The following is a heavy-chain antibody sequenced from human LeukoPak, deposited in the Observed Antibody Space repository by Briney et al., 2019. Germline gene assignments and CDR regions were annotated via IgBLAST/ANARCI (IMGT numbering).Heavy chain of an antibody. CDR1: GGTFSSYA. CDR2: IIPILGIA. CDR3: ARDRMATITKGGTFDY. V-gene: IGHV1-69*04. J-gene: IGHJ4*02. Sequence: GASVKVSCKASGGTFSSYAISWVRRAPGQGLEWMGRIIPILGIANYAQKFQGRVTITADKSTSTAYMELSSLRSEDTAVYYCARDRMATITKGGTFDYWGQGTLVTVSS. D-gene: IGHD5-12*01.